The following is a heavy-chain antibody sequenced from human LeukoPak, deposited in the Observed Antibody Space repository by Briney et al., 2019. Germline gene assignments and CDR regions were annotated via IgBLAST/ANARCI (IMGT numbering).Heavy chain of an antibody. Sequence: KTGGSLRLSCAASGFTFSSNSMNWVRQAPGKGLEWVSSISSSSSYIYYADSVKGRFTISRDNAKNSLYLQMNSLRAEDTAVYYCARDSVRDIVVVPAAIRFDPWGQGTLVTVSS. CDR1: GFTFSSNS. CDR2: ISSSSSYI. V-gene: IGHV3-21*01. J-gene: IGHJ5*02. D-gene: IGHD2-2*01. CDR3: ARDSVRDIVVVPAAIRFDP.